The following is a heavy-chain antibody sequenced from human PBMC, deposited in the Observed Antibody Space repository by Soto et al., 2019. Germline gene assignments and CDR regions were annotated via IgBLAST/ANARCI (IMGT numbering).Heavy chain of an antibody. J-gene: IGHJ4*02. CDR1: GFTFSNSW. D-gene: IGHD3-22*01. Sequence: LRLSCAASGFTFSNSWMNWVRQAPGKGLEWVANIKEDGTAKYYLDSVKGQFTVSRDNVKNSLYLQMNSLRAEDTAMYYCTTDRGYLTFDYWGPGTMVTVSS. CDR2: IKEDGTAK. CDR3: TTDRGYLTFDY. V-gene: IGHV3-7*01.